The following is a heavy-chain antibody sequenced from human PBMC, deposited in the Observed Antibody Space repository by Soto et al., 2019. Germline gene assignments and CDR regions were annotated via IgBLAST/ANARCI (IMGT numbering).Heavy chain of an antibody. CDR1: GFTFSSYG. V-gene: IGHV3-30*18. D-gene: IGHD3-16*01. Sequence: QVQLVESGGGVVQPGRSLRLSCAASGFTFSSYGMHWVRQAPGKGLEWVAVISYDGSNKYYADSVKGRFTISRDNSKNTLYLQMNRQRAEYTAEYYCAKDAGRDYHLDYWGQGTLVTVFS. CDR3: AKDAGRDYHLDY. J-gene: IGHJ4*02. CDR2: ISYDGSNK.